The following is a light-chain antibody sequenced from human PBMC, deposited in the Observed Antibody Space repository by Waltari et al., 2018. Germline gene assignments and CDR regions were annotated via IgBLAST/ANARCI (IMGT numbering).Light chain of an antibody. CDR1: SSAVGGYNY. Sequence: QSALTQPPSASGSPGQSVTIPCTGTSSAVGGYNYVSWYQQHPGKAPKVMIYQVSKRPSGVPDRFSGSKSGNTASLTVSGLQAEDEAEYYCVSYAGGNKVIFGGGTKLTVL. J-gene: IGLJ2*01. V-gene: IGLV2-8*01. CDR2: QVS. CDR3: VSYAGGNKVI.